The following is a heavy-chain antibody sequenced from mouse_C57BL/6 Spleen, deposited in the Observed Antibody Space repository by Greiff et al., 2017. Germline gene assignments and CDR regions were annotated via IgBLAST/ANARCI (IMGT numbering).Heavy chain of an antibody. CDR1: GYTFTSYW. Sequence: QVQLQQPGAELVKPGASVKMSCKASGYTFTSYWITWVKQRPGQGLEWIGGIYPGSGSTNYNEKFKGKATLTVDTSSSTAYMQLSSLTSEDAEVCYCARLLSPEAMDYWGQGTSVTVSS. J-gene: IGHJ4*01. V-gene: IGHV1-55*01. D-gene: IGHD1-1*02. CDR3: ARLLSPEAMDY. CDR2: IYPGSGST.